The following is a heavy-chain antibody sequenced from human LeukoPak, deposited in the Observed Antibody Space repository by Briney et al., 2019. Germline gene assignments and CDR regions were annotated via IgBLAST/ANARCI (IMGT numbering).Heavy chain of an antibody. CDR2: IKTKTDGGTT. J-gene: IGHJ6*02. CDR3: TTPYTAPTQYYYYGMDV. Sequence: GGSLRLSCAASGFTFSNAWMSWARQAPGKGRDWVGLIKTKTDGGTTDYAAPVKGRFTISRDDSKNTLYLQMNSLKTEDTAVYYCTTPYTAPTQYYYYGMDVWGQGTTVTVSS. CDR1: GFTFSNAW. D-gene: IGHD4-11*01. V-gene: IGHV3-15*01.